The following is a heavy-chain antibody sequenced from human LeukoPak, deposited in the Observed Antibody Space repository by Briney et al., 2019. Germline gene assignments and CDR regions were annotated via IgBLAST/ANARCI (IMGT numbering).Heavy chain of an antibody. J-gene: IGHJ4*02. CDR1: GFIFSSFW. Sequence: GGSLRLSCAASGFIFSSFWMHWVRQVPGKGLVWVSHTNSDGSTTDYADSVRGRFTISRDNSKNTLNLQMNSLRAEDTAVYYCAKELYDSSGYYFDYWGQGTLVTVSS. CDR3: AKELYDSSGYYFDY. V-gene: IGHV3-74*01. D-gene: IGHD3-22*01. CDR2: TNSDGSTT.